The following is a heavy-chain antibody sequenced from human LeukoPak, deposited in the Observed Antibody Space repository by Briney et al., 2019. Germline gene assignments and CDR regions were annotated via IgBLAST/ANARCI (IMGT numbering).Heavy chain of an antibody. CDR3: ARVYCSGGSCYNPDDAFDI. V-gene: IGHV3-7*01. J-gene: IGHJ3*02. D-gene: IGHD2-15*01. CDR2: IKQDGSEK. CDR1: GFTFSSYW. Sequence: GGSLRLSCAASGFTFSSYWMSWVRQAPGKGLEWVANIKQDGSEKYYVDSVKGRFTISRDNAKNSLYPQMNSLRAEDTAVYYCARVYCSGGSCYNPDDAFDIWGQGTMVTVSS.